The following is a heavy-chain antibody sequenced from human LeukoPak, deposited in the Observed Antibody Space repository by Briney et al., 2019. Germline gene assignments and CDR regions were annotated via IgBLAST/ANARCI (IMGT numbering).Heavy chain of an antibody. CDR3: ARVGGSGSYRDY. D-gene: IGHD3-10*01. Sequence: SGTLSLTCAVSGGSISSSNWWSWVRQPPGKGLEWIGEIYHSGSTNYNPSLKSRFTISVDKSKNQFSLKLSSVTAADTAVYYCARVGGSGSYRDYWGQGTLVTVSS. V-gene: IGHV4-4*02. CDR2: IYHSGST. CDR1: GGSISSSNW. J-gene: IGHJ4*02.